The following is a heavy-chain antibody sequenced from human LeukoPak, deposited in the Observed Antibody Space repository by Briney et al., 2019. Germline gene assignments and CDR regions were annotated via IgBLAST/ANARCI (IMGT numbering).Heavy chain of an antibody. V-gene: IGHV1-69*02. CDR1: GGTFSSYT. D-gene: IGHD2-2*01. CDR3: ARSPTSIVVVPAAMHYYYYMDV. CDR2: IIPILGIA. J-gene: IGHJ6*03. Sequence: GASVKVSCKASGGTFSSYTISWVRQAPGQGLEWMGRIIPILGIANYAQKFRGRVTITADKSTSTAYMELSSLRSEDTAVYYCARSPTSIVVVPAAMHYYYYMDVWGKGTTVTVSS.